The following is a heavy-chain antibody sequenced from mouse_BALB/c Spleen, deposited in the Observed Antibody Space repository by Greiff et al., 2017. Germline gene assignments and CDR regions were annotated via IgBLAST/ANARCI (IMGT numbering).Heavy chain of an antibody. CDR3: ARGIYYYGSSYGGDAMDD. CDR1: GYAFTNYL. Sequence: QVQLQQSGAELVRPGTSVKVSCKASGYAFTNYLIEWVKQRPGQGLEWIGVINPGSGGTNYNEKCKGKATLTADTSSSTAYMQLSSLTSDDSAVYFCARGIYYYGSSYGGDAMDDWGQGTSVTVSS. V-gene: IGHV1-54*01. J-gene: IGHJ4*01. D-gene: IGHD1-1*01. CDR2: INPGSGGT.